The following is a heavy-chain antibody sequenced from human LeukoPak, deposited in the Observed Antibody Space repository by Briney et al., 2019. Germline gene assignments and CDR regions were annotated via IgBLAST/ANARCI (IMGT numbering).Heavy chain of an antibody. J-gene: IGHJ5*02. D-gene: IGHD3-10*01. V-gene: IGHV1-46*01. Sequence: ASVKVSCKASGYTFTSYYMHWVRQAPGRGLEWMGIINPSGGNTSYAQKFQGRVTMTRDTSTSTVYMELSSLRSEDTAVYYCARDRAYYYGSGSYYKYGNHWFDPWGQGTLVTVSS. CDR3: ARDRAYYYGSGSYYKYGNHWFDP. CDR1: GYTFTSYY. CDR2: INPSGGNT.